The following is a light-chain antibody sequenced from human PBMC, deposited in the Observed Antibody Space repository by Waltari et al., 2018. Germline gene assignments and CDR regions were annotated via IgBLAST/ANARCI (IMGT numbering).Light chain of an antibody. CDR3: QQYNTYPGT. Sequence: DIQMTQSPSTLSASVGDRVIITCRASESISSWLAWYQQKPGKAPKRLIYKASSLESGVPSRFSGSGSGTEFTLTINSLQPDDFATYYCQQYNTYPGTFGQGTKLEIK. CDR2: KAS. V-gene: IGKV1-5*03. J-gene: IGKJ2*01. CDR1: ESISSW.